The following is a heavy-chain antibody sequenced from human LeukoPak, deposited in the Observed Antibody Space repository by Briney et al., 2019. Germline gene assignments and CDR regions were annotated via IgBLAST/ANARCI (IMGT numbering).Heavy chain of an antibody. V-gene: IGHV4-59*01. D-gene: IGHD1-26*01. CDR3: AMGPEVGATPFDY. CDR1: GGSFSGYY. J-gene: IGHJ4*02. CDR2: IYYSGST. Sequence: SETLSLTCAVYGGSFSGYYWSWIRQPPGKGLEWIGYIYYSGSTKYNPSLKSRVTISVDTSKNQFSLKLSSVTAADTAVYYCAMGPEVGATPFDYWGQGTLVTVSS.